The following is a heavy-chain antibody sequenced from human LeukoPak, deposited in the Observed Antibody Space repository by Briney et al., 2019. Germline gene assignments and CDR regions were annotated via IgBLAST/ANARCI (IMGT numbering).Heavy chain of an antibody. CDR3: ARDRRGPRYYYMDV. V-gene: IGHV4-59*01. D-gene: IGHD3-10*01. J-gene: IGHJ6*03. CDR1: GGSISSYY. Sequence: SETLSLTCTVSGGSISSYYWSWIRQPPGKGLEWIGYIYYSGSTNYNPSLKSRVTISVDTSKNQFSLKLSSVTAADTAVYYCARDRRGPRYYYMDVWGKGTTVTISS. CDR2: IYYSGST.